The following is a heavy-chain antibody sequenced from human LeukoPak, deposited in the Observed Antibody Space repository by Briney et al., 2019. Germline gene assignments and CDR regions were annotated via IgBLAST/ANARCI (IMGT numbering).Heavy chain of an antibody. V-gene: IGHV4-4*07. D-gene: IGHD3-9*01. J-gene: IGHJ3*02. CDR2: IYTSGST. CDR1: GGSISSYY. Sequence: SETLSLTCTVSGGSISSYYWSWIRQPAGKGLEWIGRIYTSGSTNYNPSLKSRVTMSVDTSKNQFSLKLSSVTAADTAVYYCARGARVDVFEDDAFDIWGQGTMVTVSS. CDR3: ARGARVDVFEDDAFDI.